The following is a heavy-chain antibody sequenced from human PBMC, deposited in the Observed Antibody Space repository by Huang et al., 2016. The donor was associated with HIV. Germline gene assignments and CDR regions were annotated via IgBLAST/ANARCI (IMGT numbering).Heavy chain of an antibody. J-gene: IGHJ4*02. Sequence: QVKLVQSEAEAKKPGDSVKVSCNASGYTFSSYGVSWVRQAPGQRLEWMGWISPYNGNTNYAQKFQGRVTMTTDTSANTAYMELRSLRSDDTALYYCERFSDPYNWNYVKWGFDYWGQGTLVTVSS. CDR3: ERFSDPYNWNYVKWGFDY. V-gene: IGHV1-18*04. CDR1: GYTFSSYG. CDR2: ISPYNGNT. D-gene: IGHD1-1*01.